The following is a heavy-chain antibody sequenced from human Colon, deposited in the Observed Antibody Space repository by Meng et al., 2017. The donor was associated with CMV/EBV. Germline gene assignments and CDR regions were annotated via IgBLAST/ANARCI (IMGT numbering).Heavy chain of an antibody. Sequence: GTFSGYACSWVRQAPADGLGWRGMFDPILGAENYAQRFERRVTIGSDKSTTTGYMELSSLTSEDTAVYWFATGCSSYSSGWARLDHWGQGTLVTVSS. D-gene: IGHD6-19*01. CDR3: ATGCSSYSSGWARLDH. V-gene: IGHV1-69*04. CDR2: FDPILGAE. CDR1: GTFSGYA. J-gene: IGHJ4*02.